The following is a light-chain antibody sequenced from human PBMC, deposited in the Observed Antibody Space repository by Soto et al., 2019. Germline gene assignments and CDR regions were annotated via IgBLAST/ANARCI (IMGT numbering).Light chain of an antibody. CDR3: QQSYSSPFT. Sequence: DIVMTQSPDSLAVSLGERATINCKSSQSVLYSSNNRNYLAWYHQKPGQPPKLLIYWASTRESGVPDRFSGSGSETDFTLTISSLQAEDVAVYYCQQSYSSPFTFGQGTKLEIK. CDR2: WAS. V-gene: IGKV4-1*01. J-gene: IGKJ2*01. CDR1: QSVLYSSNNRNY.